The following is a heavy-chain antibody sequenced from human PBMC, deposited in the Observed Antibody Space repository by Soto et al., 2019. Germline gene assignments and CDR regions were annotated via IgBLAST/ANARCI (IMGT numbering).Heavy chain of an antibody. CDR2: MNPNSGNT. Sequence: QVQLVQSGAEVKKSGASVKVSCKASRYTFISYDINWMRQATGQGLEWMGWMNPNSGNTGYAQKFQGRITMTMNTSKATAYTELGSLRSEDTAVYYCARVKDVWWHAGDVGVHYLDVCGEGTTVTVSS. CDR1: RYTFISYD. D-gene: IGHD3-3*01. J-gene: IGHJ6*04. V-gene: IGHV1-8*01. CDR3: ARVKDVWWHAGDVGVHYLDV.